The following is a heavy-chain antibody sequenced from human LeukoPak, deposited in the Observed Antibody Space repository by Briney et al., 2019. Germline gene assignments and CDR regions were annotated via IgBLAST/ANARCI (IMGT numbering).Heavy chain of an antibody. CDR3: VAWGNSGNS. CDR2: ISYDGSNK. V-gene: IGHV3-30-3*01. J-gene: IGHJ3*01. CDR1: GFTFSSYA. D-gene: IGHD1-26*01. Sequence: TGGSLRLSCAASGFTFSSYAMHWVRQAPGKGLEWVAVISYDGSNKYYADSVKGRFTISRDNAKNSLYLQMNGLRAEDTAVYYCVAWGNSGNSWGQGTMVIVSS.